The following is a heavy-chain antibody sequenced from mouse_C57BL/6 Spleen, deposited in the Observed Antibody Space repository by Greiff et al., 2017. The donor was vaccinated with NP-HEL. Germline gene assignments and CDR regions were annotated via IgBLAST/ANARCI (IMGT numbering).Heavy chain of an antibody. D-gene: IGHD2-4*01. V-gene: IGHV14-3*01. CDR3: ATREYEDYDDYYAMDY. CDR2: IDPANGNT. J-gene: IGHJ4*01. Sequence: EVQLQQSVAELVRPGASVKLSCTASGFNIKNTYMHWVKQRPEQGLEGIGRIDPANGNTKYAPKFQGKATITADTSSNTAYLQLSSLTSEDTAIYYCATREYEDYDDYYAMDYWGQGTSVTVSS. CDR1: GFNIKNTY.